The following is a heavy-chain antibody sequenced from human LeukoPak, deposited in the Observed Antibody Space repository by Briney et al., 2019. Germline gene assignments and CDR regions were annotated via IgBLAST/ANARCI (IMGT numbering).Heavy chain of an antibody. J-gene: IGHJ1*01. V-gene: IGHV3-7*04. CDR1: GFTFSSYW. CDR3: TRGSYIYGYFQD. CDR2: IKQDGSEK. Sequence: PGGSLRLSCAASGFTFSSYWMSWVRQAPGKGLEWVANIKQDGSEKYYVDSVKGRFTISRDNVKTSLYLQMNSLRAEDTAVYYCTRGSYIYGYFQDWGQGTLVTVSS. D-gene: IGHD5-18*01.